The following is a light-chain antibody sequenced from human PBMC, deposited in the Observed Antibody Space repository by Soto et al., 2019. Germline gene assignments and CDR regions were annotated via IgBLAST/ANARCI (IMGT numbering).Light chain of an antibody. CDR1: QTVSSNF. CDR2: GAS. CDR3: QQYGSSVT. V-gene: IGKV3-20*01. J-gene: IGKJ3*01. Sequence: EIVLTQSPGTLSLSPGERATLSCSASQTVSSNFLAWYQQKPGQAPRLLIYGASSMAAGIPDRFSGSGSGADFTLTISGLEPEEFAVYYCQQYGSSVTFGTGTKVDI.